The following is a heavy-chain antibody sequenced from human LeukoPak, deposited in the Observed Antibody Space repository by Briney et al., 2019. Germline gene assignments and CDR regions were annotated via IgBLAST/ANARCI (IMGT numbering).Heavy chain of an antibody. CDR1: GGSLSGYY. Sequence: SETLSLTCAVYGGSLSGYYWNWIRQPPGKGLEWIGEINHSGSTNYNPSLKSRVTISVDTSKNQFSLKLSSVTAADTAVYYCAWGVVTPYWGQGTLVTVSS. J-gene: IGHJ4*02. CDR3: AWGVVTPY. D-gene: IGHD4-23*01. CDR2: INHSGST. V-gene: IGHV4-34*01.